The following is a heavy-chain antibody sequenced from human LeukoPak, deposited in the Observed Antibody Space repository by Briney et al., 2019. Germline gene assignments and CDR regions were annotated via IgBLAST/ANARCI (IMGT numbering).Heavy chain of an antibody. J-gene: IGHJ6*03. D-gene: IGHD6-19*01. Sequence: SETLSLTCTVSGGSISSYYWGWIRQPPGRGLEWIGSIYHSGSTYYNPSLKSRVTISVDTSKNQFSLKLSSVTAADTAMYYCARDETYSSDWQSNHYYYYMDVWGRGTTVTVSS. CDR1: GGSISSYY. CDR3: ARDETYSSDWQSNHYYYYMDV. CDR2: IYHSGST. V-gene: IGHV4-38-2*02.